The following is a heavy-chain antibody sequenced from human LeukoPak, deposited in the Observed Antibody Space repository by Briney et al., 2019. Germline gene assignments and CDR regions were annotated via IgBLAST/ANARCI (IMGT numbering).Heavy chain of an antibody. V-gene: IGHV4-34*01. CDR1: GGSFSGYY. CDR2: INHSGST. J-gene: IGHJ4*02. Sequence: SETLSLTCAVYGGSFSGYYWSWIRQPPGKGLEWIGEINHSGSTNFNPSLKSRVTISVDTSKNQFSLKLSSVTAADTAVYYCARDDSYGNFDHWGQGTLVTVSS. CDR3: ARDDSYGNFDH. D-gene: IGHD5-18*01.